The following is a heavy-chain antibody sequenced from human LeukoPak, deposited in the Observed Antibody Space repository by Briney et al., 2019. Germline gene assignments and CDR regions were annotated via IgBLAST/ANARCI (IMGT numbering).Heavy chain of an antibody. D-gene: IGHD1-20*01. CDR2: IWYDGSNK. Sequence: PGGSLRLSCAASGFTFSSYGMHWVRQAPGKGLEWVAVIWYDGSNKYYADSVKGRFTISRDNSKNTLYLQMNSLRAEDTAVYYCAREAQAYNWSDVGYFDYWGQGTLVTVSS. V-gene: IGHV3-33*01. CDR1: GFTFSSYG. J-gene: IGHJ4*02. CDR3: AREAQAYNWSDVGYFDY.